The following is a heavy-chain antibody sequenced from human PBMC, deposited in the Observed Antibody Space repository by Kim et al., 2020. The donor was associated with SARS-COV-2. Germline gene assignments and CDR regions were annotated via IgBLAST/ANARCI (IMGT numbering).Heavy chain of an antibody. Sequence: ASVKVSCKASGYTFTSYGISWVRQAPGQGLEWMGWISAYNGNTNYAQKLQGRVTMTTDTSTSTAYMELRSLRSDDTAVYYCARGGSSGWQDYYYYYGMDVWGQGTTVTVSS. J-gene: IGHJ6*02. CDR3: ARGGSSGWQDYYYYYGMDV. D-gene: IGHD6-19*01. CDR1: GYTFTSYG. CDR2: ISAYNGNT. V-gene: IGHV1-18*01.